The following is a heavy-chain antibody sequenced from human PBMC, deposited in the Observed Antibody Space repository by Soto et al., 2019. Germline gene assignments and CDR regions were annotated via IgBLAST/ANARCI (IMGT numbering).Heavy chain of an antibody. J-gene: IGHJ3*02. Sequence: ASVKVSCKASGYTYTSYDINWVRQATGQGHEWMGWMNPNSGNTGYAQKFQGRVTMTRNTSISTAYMELSSLRSEDTAVYYCARGYGSAIVAFDIWGQGTMVTVSS. V-gene: IGHV1-8*01. CDR1: GYTYTSYD. D-gene: IGHD4-17*01. CDR2: MNPNSGNT. CDR3: ARGYGSAIVAFDI.